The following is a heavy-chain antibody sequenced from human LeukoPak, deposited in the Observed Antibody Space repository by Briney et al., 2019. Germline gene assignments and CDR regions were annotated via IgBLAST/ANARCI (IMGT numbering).Heavy chain of an antibody. Sequence: SETLSLTCTVSGGSISSGSYYWSWIRQPAGKGLEWIGRIYTSGSTNYNPSLKSRVTISVDRSKNQFSLKLSSVTAADTAVYYCARVSERLGLGVDYWGQGTLVTVSS. V-gene: IGHV4-61*02. CDR2: IYTSGST. CDR3: ARVSERLGLGVDY. D-gene: IGHD3-16*01. J-gene: IGHJ4*02. CDR1: GGSISSGSYY.